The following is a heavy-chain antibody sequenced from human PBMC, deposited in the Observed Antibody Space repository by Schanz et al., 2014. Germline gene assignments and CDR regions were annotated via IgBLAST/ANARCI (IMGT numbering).Heavy chain of an antibody. CDR2: IVGGGGRT. V-gene: IGHV3-23*04. D-gene: IGHD3-3*01. CDR3: ARFLARYQYYGVDV. Sequence: VYLVESGGGVVQPGRSLRLSCAASGFTFSGYAMSWVRQAPGKGLEWVSSIVGGGGRTYYADSVKGRFTISRDSSKNALYLQINSLRVEDTAVYYCARFLARYQYYGVDVWGQGTTVNVSS. J-gene: IGHJ6*02. CDR1: GFTFSGYA.